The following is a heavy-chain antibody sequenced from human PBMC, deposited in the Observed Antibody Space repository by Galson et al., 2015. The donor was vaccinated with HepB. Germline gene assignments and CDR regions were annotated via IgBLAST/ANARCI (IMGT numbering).Heavy chain of an antibody. J-gene: IGHJ3*01. CDR1: GYTFTAYD. D-gene: IGHD4-17*01. Sequence: SVKVSCKASGYTFTAYDMHWVRQAPGQGVEWMGWINPNSDGPNYAQRFQGRVTMTRDTSISTAYMELGRLRSDDTAVYYCARLALYGDDAFDRWGQGTTVTVSS. CDR3: ARLALYGDDAFDR. CDR2: INPNSDGP. V-gene: IGHV1-2*02.